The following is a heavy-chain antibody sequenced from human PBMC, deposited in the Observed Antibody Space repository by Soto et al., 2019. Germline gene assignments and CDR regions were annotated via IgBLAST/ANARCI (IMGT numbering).Heavy chain of an antibody. J-gene: IGHJ4*02. CDR1: GGSISSGGYY. D-gene: IGHD5-12*01. CDR2: IYYSGST. CDR3: ARKPVYYGGYDNVSDY. V-gene: IGHV4-31*03. Sequence: SETLSLTCTVSGGSISSGGYYWSWIRQHPGKGLEWIGYIYYSGSTYYNPSLKSRVTISVDTSKNQFSLKLSSVTAADTAVYYCARKPVYYGGYDNVSDYWGQGTLVTVSS.